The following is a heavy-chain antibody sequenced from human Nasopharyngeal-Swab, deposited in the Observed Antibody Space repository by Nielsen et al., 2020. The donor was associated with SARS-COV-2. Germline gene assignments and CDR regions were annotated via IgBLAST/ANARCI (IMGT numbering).Heavy chain of an antibody. J-gene: IGHJ3*02. CDR1: GYTFTGYY. CDR2: INPNSGGT. Sequence: ASVKVSCKASGYTFTGYYMHWVRQAPGQGLEWMGRINPNSGGTNYAQKFQGRVTMTRDTSISTAYMELSRLRSDGTAVYYCARDWEQQHDAFDIWGQGTIVTVSS. CDR3: ARDWEQQHDAFDI. D-gene: IGHD6-13*01. V-gene: IGHV1-2*06.